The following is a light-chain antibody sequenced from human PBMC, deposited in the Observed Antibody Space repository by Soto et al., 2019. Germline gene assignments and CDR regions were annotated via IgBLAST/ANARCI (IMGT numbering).Light chain of an antibody. J-gene: IGKJ1*01. CDR3: QQSYSMPPWT. CDR1: QTINTY. CDR2: AIS. V-gene: IGKV1-39*01. Sequence: DIQMTQSPSSLSASVGDSVTISCRAGQTINTYLNWYQQKPGQAPKVLIFAISTLQPGVPSRFRGSVYGTEFSLTISSLQPEDAATYYCQQSYSMPPWTFGQGNKVQIK.